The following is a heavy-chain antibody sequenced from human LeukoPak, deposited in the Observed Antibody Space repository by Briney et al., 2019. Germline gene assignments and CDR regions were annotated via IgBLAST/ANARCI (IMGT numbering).Heavy chain of an antibody. D-gene: IGHD7-27*01. Sequence: GGSLRLSCAASGFTFSNYAMRWVRQAPGKGLEWVSGISGSGGSTYYADSVKGRFTISRDNSKNTLYLQMNSLRAEDTAVYYCAKGGRAFRIWVTGFMDVWGKGTTVTVSS. CDR2: ISGSGGST. CDR1: GFTFSNYA. V-gene: IGHV3-23*01. CDR3: AKGGRAFRIWVTGFMDV. J-gene: IGHJ6*03.